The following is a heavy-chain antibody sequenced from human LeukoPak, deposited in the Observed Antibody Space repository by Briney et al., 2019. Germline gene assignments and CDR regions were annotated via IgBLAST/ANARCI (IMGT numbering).Heavy chain of an antibody. CDR2: LSYSGST. V-gene: IGHV4-61*01. J-gene: IGHJ4*02. CDR3: ARYPHCSSTDCYVT. D-gene: IGHD2-2*01. Sequence: PSETLSLTCTVSGGSVSSSSYYRSWIRQPPGKGLEWIGYLSYSGSTNYNPSLKSRVSISVDTSKNQFSLKLSSVTAADTAVYYCARYPHCSSTDCYVTWGQGTLVIVPA. CDR1: GGSVSSSSYY.